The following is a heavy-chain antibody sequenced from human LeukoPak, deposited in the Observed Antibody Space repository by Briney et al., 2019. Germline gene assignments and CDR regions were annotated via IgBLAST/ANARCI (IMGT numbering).Heavy chain of an antibody. D-gene: IGHD3-10*01. CDR1: GGTFRSNA. V-gene: IGHV1-69*13. CDR2: IIPIFGTP. CDR3: ARGTGSGRTHILDYYYYYYMDV. Sequence: SVNVSCKASGGTFRSNAVSWVRQAPGQGLEWMGGIIPIFGTPNYAQEFRARVTITADESTSTAYMELSSLRSEDTAVYYCARGTGSGRTHILDYYYYYYMDVWGKGTTVTVS. J-gene: IGHJ6*03.